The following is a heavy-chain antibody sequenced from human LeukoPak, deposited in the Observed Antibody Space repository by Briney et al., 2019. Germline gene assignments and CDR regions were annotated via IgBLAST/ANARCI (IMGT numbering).Heavy chain of an antibody. V-gene: IGHV1-24*01. Sequence: ASVKVSCKVSGYTLTELSMHWVRQAPGKGLEWMGGFDPEDGETIYAQKFQGRVTMTEDTSTDTAYMELSSLRSEDTAVYYCATPLYSSGWPDYYGMDVWGQWTTVTVSS. J-gene: IGHJ6*02. CDR2: FDPEDGET. CDR1: GYTLTELS. CDR3: ATPLYSSGWPDYYGMDV. D-gene: IGHD6-19*01.